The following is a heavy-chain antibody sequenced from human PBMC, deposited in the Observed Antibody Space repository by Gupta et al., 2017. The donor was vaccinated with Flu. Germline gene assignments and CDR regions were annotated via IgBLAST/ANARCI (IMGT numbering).Heavy chain of an antibody. CDR1: GVPFSNDW. CDR3: TTGFGELLEGG. J-gene: IGHJ4*02. Sequence: EVQLVESGGGLVKPGGSLRLSWAASGVPFSNDWSSRVRQAPGKGLEWVGRIKSKTDGGTTDYAAPVKGRFTISRDDSKNTLYLQMNSLKTEDTAVYYCTTGFGELLEGGWGQGTLVTVSS. V-gene: IGHV3-15*01. CDR2: IKSKTDGGTT. D-gene: IGHD3-10*01.